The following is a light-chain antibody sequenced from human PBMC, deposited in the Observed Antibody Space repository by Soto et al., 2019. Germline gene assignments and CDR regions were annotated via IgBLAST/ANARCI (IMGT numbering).Light chain of an antibody. CDR1: SGHSSYI. V-gene: IGLV4-60*03. CDR2: LERSGSY. J-gene: IGLJ7*01. Sequence: QAVLTQSSSASASLGSSVRLTCTLSSGHSSYIIAWHQQPPGKAPRYLMKLERSGSYNKGSGVPDRFSGSSSGADRYLTISNLQSDAEADYYCETWDSNSRVFGGGTQLTVL. CDR3: ETWDSNSRV.